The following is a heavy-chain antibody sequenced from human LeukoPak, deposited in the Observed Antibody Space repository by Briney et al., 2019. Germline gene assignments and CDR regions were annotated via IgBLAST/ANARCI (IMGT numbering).Heavy chain of an antibody. CDR3: ARSGYCSSTSCYTVDYYYMDV. CDR1: GGSISSGDYY. D-gene: IGHD2-2*02. Sequence: SQTLSLTCTVSGGSISSGDYYWSWIRQPPGKGLEWIGYIYYSGSTYYNPSLKSRVTISVDTSKNQFSLKLSSVTAADPAVYYCARSGYCSSTSCYTVDYYYMDVWGKGTTVTVSS. J-gene: IGHJ6*03. CDR2: IYYSGST. V-gene: IGHV4-30-4*08.